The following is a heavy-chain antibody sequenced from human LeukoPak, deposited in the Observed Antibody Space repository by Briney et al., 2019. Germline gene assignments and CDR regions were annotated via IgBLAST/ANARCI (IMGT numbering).Heavy chain of an antibody. CDR2: INPNNGVT. J-gene: IGHJ4*02. Sequence: ASVKVSCKASGYTFTSYGISWVRQAPGQWFGWMGWINPNNGVTNYAEKFQGKVTMTRNMSISTAYMELSKLRSDDTAVYYCARVKIGVVIPFDNWGQGTLVTVSS. CDR3: ARVKIGVVIPFDN. V-gene: IGHV1-2*02. CDR1: GYTFTSYG. D-gene: IGHD3-3*01.